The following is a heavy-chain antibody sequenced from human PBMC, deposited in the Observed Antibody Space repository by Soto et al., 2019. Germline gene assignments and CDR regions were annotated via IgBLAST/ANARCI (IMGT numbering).Heavy chain of an antibody. CDR2: IWANGINK. CDR1: GFTFTTYG. J-gene: IGHJ3*02. Sequence: PGGSLRLSCAASGFTFTTYGMNWVRQAPGKGLEWVAVIWANGINKYYADSVRGRFTISRDNSKNTLDLQMNSLRAEDTAVYYCVRETGPFDAFDIWGQGTMVTVSS. CDR3: VRETGPFDAFDI. V-gene: IGHV3-33*01.